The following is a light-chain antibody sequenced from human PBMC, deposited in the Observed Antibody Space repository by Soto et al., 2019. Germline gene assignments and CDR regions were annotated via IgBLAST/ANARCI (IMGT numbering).Light chain of an antibody. V-gene: IGLV1-44*01. CDR1: SFNIGTYN. J-gene: IGLJ1*01. CDR2: NNN. CDR3: AAWDDSLNTYF. Sequence: QSVLTQPTSASGTPGQRVTISCSGSSFNIGTYNVNWYRQLPGTAPKLLIHNNNERPSGVPDRFSGSKSGTSASLAISGPQSEDEADYYCAAWDDSLNTYFFGIGTKVTVL.